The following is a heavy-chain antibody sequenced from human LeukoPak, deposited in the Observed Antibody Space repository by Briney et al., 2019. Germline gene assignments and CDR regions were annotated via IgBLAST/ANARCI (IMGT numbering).Heavy chain of an antibody. CDR2: IYDSGST. V-gene: IGHV4-30-4*08. CDR3: AGRKEYYEFVY. CDR1: GGSISSGDYY. J-gene: IGHJ4*02. Sequence: SETLSLTCTVSGGSISSGDYYWSWIRQPPGMGLEWIGYIYDSGSTYYNPSLKSRVTISVDTSKNQFSLKLSSVTAADTDVYYCAGRKEYYEFVYCGQGNLVTVSS. D-gene: IGHD2/OR15-2a*01.